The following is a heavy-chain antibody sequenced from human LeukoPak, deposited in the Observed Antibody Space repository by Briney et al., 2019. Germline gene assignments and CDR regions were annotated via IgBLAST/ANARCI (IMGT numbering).Heavy chain of an antibody. CDR1: GFTFSHYS. V-gene: IGHV3-64*01. D-gene: IGHD1-26*01. J-gene: IGHJ4*02. Sequence: GGSLRPSCAASGFTFSHYSMHWVRQAPGKGLEYVSAINNNGDDTYYANSVKGRFTISRDNSKNTLYLQMGSLRAEDMAVYYCARDPGRSPDYWGQGTLVTVSS. CDR3: ARDPGRSPDY. CDR2: INNNGDDT.